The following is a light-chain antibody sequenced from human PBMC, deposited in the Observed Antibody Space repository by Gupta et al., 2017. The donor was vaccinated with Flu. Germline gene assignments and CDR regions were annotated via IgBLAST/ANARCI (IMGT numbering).Light chain of an antibody. J-gene: IGLJ3*02. CDR3: QSYDFSLSAAV. V-gene: IGLV1-40*01. CDR2: ANT. Sequence: SNIGAGYDVHWYPQLPGEAPKLLIYANTNRPSEVPDRFSGSKSGNSASLAIDGLQAEDEAHYYCQSYDFSLSAAVFGGGTELTVL. CDR1: SNIGAGYD.